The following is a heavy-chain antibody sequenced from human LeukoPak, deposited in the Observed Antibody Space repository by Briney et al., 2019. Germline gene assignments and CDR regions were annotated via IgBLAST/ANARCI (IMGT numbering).Heavy chain of an antibody. CDR3: ARELGINAFDI. D-gene: IGHD7-27*01. CDR2: INPNSGDT. J-gene: IGHJ3*02. CDR1: GYTFAVNH. V-gene: IGHV1-2*02. Sequence: GASVKVSCKASGYTFAVNHMYWVRQAPGQGLEWMGWINPNSGDTTSAQKFQGRITMTRDTSISTAYMELTRLTSDDTAVYYRARELGINAFDIWGQGTMVTVSS.